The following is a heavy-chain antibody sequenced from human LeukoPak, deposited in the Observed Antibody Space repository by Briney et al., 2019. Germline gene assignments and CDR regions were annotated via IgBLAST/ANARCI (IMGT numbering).Heavy chain of an antibody. CDR2: IYYSGST. D-gene: IGHD3-22*01. Sequence: SETLSLTCTVSGGSISSYYWSWIRQPPGKGLEWIGYIYYSGSTNYNPSLKSRVTISVDTSKNQFSLKLSSVTAADTAVYYCARLERRYYDSSGHFDYWGQGTLVTVSS. J-gene: IGHJ4*02. CDR1: GGSISSYY. CDR3: ARLERRYYDSSGHFDY. V-gene: IGHV4-59*08.